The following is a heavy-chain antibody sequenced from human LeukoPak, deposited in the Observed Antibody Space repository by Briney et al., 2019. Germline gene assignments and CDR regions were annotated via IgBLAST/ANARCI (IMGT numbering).Heavy chain of an antibody. D-gene: IGHD6-13*01. CDR2: IYPGDSDT. J-gene: IGHJ4*02. CDR1: GYSFTSYW. CDR3: ARESRGSSWTGWTGGGFDY. Sequence: GESLKISCKGSGYSFTSYWIGWVRQMPGKGLEWMGIIYPGDSDTRYSPSFQGQVTISADKSISTAYLQWSSLKASDTAMYYCARESRGSSWTGWTGGGFDYWGQGTLVTVSS. V-gene: IGHV5-51*01.